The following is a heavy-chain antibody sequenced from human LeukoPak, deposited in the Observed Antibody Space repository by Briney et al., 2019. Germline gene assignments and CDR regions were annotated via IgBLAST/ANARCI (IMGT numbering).Heavy chain of an antibody. D-gene: IGHD6-6*01. V-gene: IGHV3-48*01. Sequence: GGSLRLSCTASGFTFGDYAMTWFRQAPGKGLEWVSYISSSSSTIYYADSVKGRFTISRDNAKNSLYLQMNSLRAEDTAVYYCARTFSSIAARRVPDYWGQGTLVTVSS. CDR2: ISSSSSTI. J-gene: IGHJ4*02. CDR1: GFTFGDYA. CDR3: ARTFSSIAARRVPDY.